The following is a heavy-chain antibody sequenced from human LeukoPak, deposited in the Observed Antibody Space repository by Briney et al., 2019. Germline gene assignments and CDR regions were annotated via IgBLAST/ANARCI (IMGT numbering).Heavy chain of an antibody. CDR3: ASRRYYYDSSGSLDY. CDR1: VGTFSSYA. Sequence: SVKVSCKASVGTFSSYANSWVRLPPGQGLEWMGGIIPIFGTANYAQKFQGRVTITADESTSTAYMELSSLRSEDTAVNYCASRRYYYDSSGSLDYWGQGTLVTVSS. V-gene: IGHV1-69*13. J-gene: IGHJ4*02. CDR2: IIPIFGTA. D-gene: IGHD3-22*01.